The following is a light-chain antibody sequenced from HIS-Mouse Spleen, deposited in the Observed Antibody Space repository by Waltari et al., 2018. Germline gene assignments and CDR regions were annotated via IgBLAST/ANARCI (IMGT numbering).Light chain of an antibody. CDR3: QQYNNWPPFT. CDR2: GAS. J-gene: IGKJ3*01. Sequence: EIVMTQSPATLSVSPGERATLPCRASQSVSSNLACYQQKPGQAPRLLIYGASTRATGIPARFSGSGSGTEFTLTISSLQSEDFAVYYCQQYNNWPPFTFGPGTKVDIK. V-gene: IGKV3-15*01. CDR1: QSVSSN.